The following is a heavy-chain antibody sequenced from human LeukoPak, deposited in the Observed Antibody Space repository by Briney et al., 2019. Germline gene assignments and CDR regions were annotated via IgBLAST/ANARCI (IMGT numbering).Heavy chain of an antibody. V-gene: IGHV1-2*04. J-gene: IGHJ4*02. CDR3: ASDRSYDKGPLDY. D-gene: IGHD3-22*01. CDR2: INPNSGDT. Sequence: ASMKVSCKASGYTFTDYYMHWVRQAPGQGLEWMGWINPNSGDTKYAQKFQGWVTKTRDTSISTAYMELSRLTSDDTAVYYCASDRSYDKGPLDYWGQGTLVTVSS. CDR1: GYTFTDYY.